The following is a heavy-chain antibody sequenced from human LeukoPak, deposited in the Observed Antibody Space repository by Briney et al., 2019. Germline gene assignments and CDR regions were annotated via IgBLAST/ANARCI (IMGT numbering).Heavy chain of an antibody. CDR3: ARCYQVLRYWFDP. V-gene: IGHV4-39*07. CDR1: GGSISSRSYY. D-gene: IGHD2-2*01. J-gene: IGHJ5*02. CDR2: IYYSGST. Sequence: PSETLSLTCTVSGGSISSRSYYWGWIRQPPGKGLEWIGSIYYSGSTYYNPSLKSRVTISVDTSKNQFSLKLSSVTAADTAVYYCARCYQVLRYWFDPWGQGTLSPSPQ.